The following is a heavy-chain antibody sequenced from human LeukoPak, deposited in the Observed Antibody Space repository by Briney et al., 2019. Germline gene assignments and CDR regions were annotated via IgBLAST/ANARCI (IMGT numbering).Heavy chain of an antibody. V-gene: IGHV1-18*01. CDR3: ARASPNLGFDY. D-gene: IGHD7-27*01. Sequence: ASVKVSCKAPGYTFTSYGISWVRQAPGQGLEWMGWISSYNGNTNYAQKLQGRVTMTTDTSTSTAYMELRSLTSDHTAVYYCARASPNLGFDYWGQGTLVTVSS. CDR1: GYTFTSYG. CDR2: ISSYNGNT. J-gene: IGHJ4*02.